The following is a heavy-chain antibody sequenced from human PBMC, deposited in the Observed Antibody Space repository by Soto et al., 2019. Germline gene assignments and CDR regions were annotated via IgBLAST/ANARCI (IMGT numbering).Heavy chain of an antibody. CDR3: AKDGDYASYFDY. V-gene: IGHV3-30*18. Sequence: QVQLVESGGGVVQPGRSLRLSCAASGFTFSSYGMHWVRQAPGKGLEWVAVISYDGSNKYYADSVKGQFTISRDNSKNTLYLQMNSLRAEDTAVYYCAKDGDYASYFDYWGQGTLVTVSS. J-gene: IGHJ4*02. CDR1: GFTFSSYG. D-gene: IGHD4-17*01. CDR2: ISYDGSNK.